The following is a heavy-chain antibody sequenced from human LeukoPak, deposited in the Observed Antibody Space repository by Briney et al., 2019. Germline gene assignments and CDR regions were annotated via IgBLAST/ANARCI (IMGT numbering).Heavy chain of an antibody. V-gene: IGHV3-23*01. CDR1: GFSFSSYA. CDR2: ISGCGGST. Sequence: HPGGSLRLSCVASGFSFSSYAMSCVRQPPGKGLEWVSCISGCGGSTFYGDSGKDRFTLSRDHSTNTPYLRMTSLRAEDTAVYYCAKDISRNNMIVVAPGRGIDYWGQGALVTVSS. J-gene: IGHJ4*02. CDR3: AKDISRNNMIVVAPGRGIDY. D-gene: IGHD3-22*01.